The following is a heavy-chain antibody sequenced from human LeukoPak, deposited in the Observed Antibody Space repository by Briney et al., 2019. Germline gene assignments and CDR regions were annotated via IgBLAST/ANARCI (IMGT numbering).Heavy chain of an antibody. V-gene: IGHV3-74*01. CDR3: TRIKWDLTYFDY. CDR1: GFTFSSYW. CDR2: INTDGSST. Sequence: GGSLRLSCAASGFTFSSYWMHWVRQAPGKGLVWVSRINTDGSSTTYADSVKGRFTISRDNARNTLYLQMNSLRAEDTAVYYCTRIKWDLTYFDYWGQGTLVTASS. D-gene: IGHD1-26*01. J-gene: IGHJ4*02.